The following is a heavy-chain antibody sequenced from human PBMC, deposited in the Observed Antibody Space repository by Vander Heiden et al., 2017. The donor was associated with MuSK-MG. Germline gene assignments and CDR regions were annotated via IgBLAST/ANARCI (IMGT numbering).Heavy chain of an antibody. Sequence: EVQLVESGGGLVQPGGSLRLSCAASGFTFSSYAMSWVRQAPGKGLEWVSAISGSGGSTYYADSVKGRFTISRDNSKNTLYLQMNSLRAEDTAVYYCAKVRIAVAGRGGHDAFDIWGQGTMVTVSS. CDR2: ISGSGGST. CDR3: AKVRIAVAGRGGHDAFDI. CDR1: GFTFSSYA. V-gene: IGHV3-23*04. J-gene: IGHJ3*02. D-gene: IGHD6-19*01.